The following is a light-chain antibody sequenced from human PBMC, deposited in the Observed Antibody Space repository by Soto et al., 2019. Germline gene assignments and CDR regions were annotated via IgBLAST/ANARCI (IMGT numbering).Light chain of an antibody. CDR3: SSFTSSYTFG. Sequence: QSVLTQPASVSGSPGQSIAISCTGTSSDVGGYKYVSWYQQHPGKAPKLLISEVSNRPSGVSDRFSGSKSGNTASLTISGLQAEDEADYYCSSFTSSYTFGFGSGTKV. CDR1: SSDVGGYKY. CDR2: EVS. J-gene: IGLJ1*01. V-gene: IGLV2-14*01.